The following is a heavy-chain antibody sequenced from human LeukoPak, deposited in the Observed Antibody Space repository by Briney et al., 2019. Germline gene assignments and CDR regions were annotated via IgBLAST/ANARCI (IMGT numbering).Heavy chain of an antibody. CDR3: ARVDGASIVATPTSYFDY. D-gene: IGHD5-12*01. J-gene: IGHJ4*02. CDR2: ISYDGSNK. V-gene: IGHV3-30-3*01. CDR1: GFTFSYYA. Sequence: GGSLRLSCAASGFTFSYYAMHWVRQAPGKGLEWVAVISYDGSNKYYADSVKGRFTLSRDNSKNTLYLQMNSLRAEDTAVYYCARVDGASIVATPTSYFDYWGQGTLVTVSS.